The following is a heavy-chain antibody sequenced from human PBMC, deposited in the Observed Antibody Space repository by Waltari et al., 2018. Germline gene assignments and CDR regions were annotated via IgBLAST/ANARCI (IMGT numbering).Heavy chain of an antibody. CDR2: ITWNSNNI. CDR1: GFTCEDYA. Sequence: EIQLVESGGGLAQPGRSLRLSCAASGFTCEDYAMHWVRQTPGKGLEGVSGITWNSNNIGYADSVKGRFTISRDNAKKSLYLQMNSLRTEDTALYYCAKGHSGSYGLDYWGQGTPVTVSS. CDR3: AKGHSGSYGLDY. J-gene: IGHJ4*02. V-gene: IGHV3-9*01. D-gene: IGHD1-26*01.